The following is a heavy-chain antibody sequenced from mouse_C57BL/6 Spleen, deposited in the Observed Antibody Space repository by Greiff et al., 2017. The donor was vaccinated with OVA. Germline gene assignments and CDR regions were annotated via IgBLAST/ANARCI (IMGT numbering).Heavy chain of an antibody. Sequence: EVQGVESGGGLVKPGGSLKLSCAASGFTFSSYAMSWVRQTPEKRLEWVATISDGGSYTYYPDNVKGRFTISRDNAKNNLYLQMSHLTSEDTAMYYCARDGGTTVIWFDYWGQGTTLTVSS. D-gene: IGHD1-1*01. J-gene: IGHJ2*01. CDR1: GFTFSSYA. CDR2: ISDGGSYT. CDR3: ARDGGTTVIWFDY. V-gene: IGHV5-4*01.